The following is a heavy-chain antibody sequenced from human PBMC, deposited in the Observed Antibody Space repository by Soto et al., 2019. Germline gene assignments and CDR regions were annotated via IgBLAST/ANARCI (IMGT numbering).Heavy chain of an antibody. V-gene: IGHV4-39*01. Sequence: SETLSLTCTVSGASTSSGSHYWGWVRQPPGKGLEWIGIIYYSGSAYYNPSLKSRVTISVDTSKNQFSLTLSSVTAADTVVYYCARTHSGYDYIFDYWGQGALVTVSS. D-gene: IGHD5-12*01. J-gene: IGHJ4*02. CDR3: ARTHSGYDYIFDY. CDR2: IYYSGSA. CDR1: GASTSSGSHY.